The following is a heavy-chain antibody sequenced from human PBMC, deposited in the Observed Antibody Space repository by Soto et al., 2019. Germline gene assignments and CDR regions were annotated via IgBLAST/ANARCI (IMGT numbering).Heavy chain of an antibody. J-gene: IGHJ4*02. D-gene: IGHD1-26*01. CDR1: GFTFSSYA. CDR2: ISGSGDST. Sequence: EVQLLESGGGLVQPGGSLRLSCAASGFTFSSYAMRWVRQAPVKGLEWVSAISGSGDSTYYADSVKGRFTISRDNSTNTLYLKMNSLRAEDTAVYYCARRGSGSYYDYWGPGTLVTVSS. V-gene: IGHV3-23*01. CDR3: ARRGSGSYYDY.